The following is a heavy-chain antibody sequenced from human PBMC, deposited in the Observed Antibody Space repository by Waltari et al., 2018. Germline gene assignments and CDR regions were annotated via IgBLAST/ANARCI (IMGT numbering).Heavy chain of an antibody. CDR1: GFTFSSYG. D-gene: IGHD3-10*01. J-gene: IGHJ4*02. CDR3: ARDEFTMVRGVTLDY. Sequence: QVQLVESGGGVVQPGRSLRLSCAASGFTFSSYGMHWVRQAPGKGLEWVAVIWYDGSNKYDADSVKGRFTISRDNSKNTLYLQMNSLRAEDTAVYYCARDEFTMVRGVTLDYWGQGTLVTVSS. CDR2: IWYDGSNK. V-gene: IGHV3-33*01.